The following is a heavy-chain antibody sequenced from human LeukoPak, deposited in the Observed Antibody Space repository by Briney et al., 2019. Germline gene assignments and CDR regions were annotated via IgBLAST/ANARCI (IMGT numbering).Heavy chain of an antibody. Sequence: GGSLRLSCAASGFTFSSYGIHWVRQAPGKGLEWVAFIRYDGSNKYYADSVKGRFTISRDNSKDTLYLQMNSLRAEDTAVYYCAKDRYGDQNWFDPWGQGNLVTVSS. V-gene: IGHV3-30*02. D-gene: IGHD4-17*01. CDR1: GFTFSSYG. CDR3: AKDRYGDQNWFDP. CDR2: IRYDGSNK. J-gene: IGHJ5*02.